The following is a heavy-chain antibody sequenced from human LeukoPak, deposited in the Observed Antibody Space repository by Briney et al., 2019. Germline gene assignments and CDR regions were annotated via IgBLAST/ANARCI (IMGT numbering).Heavy chain of an antibody. J-gene: IGHJ6*03. CDR1: GYTFTSYA. V-gene: IGHV1-69*13. Sequence: GASVKVSCKASGYTFTSYAISWVRQAPGQGLEWMGGIIPIFGTANYAQKFQGRVTITADESTSTAYMELSSLRSEDTAVYYCARVGITMVRGSPVYYYYYMDVWGKGTTVTISS. CDR3: ARVGITMVRGSPVYYYYYMDV. D-gene: IGHD3-10*01. CDR2: IIPIFGTA.